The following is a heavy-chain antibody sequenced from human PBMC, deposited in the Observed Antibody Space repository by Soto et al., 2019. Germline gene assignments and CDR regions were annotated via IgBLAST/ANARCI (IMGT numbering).Heavy chain of an antibody. CDR1: GFTFSSYS. D-gene: IGHD2-2*01. CDR3: AREGCSSTGCYDAFDI. CDR2: ITSRSSYI. Sequence: EVQLVESGGGLVKPGGSLRLSCAASGFTFSSYSKNWVRQAPGKGLEWVSSITSRSSYIYYADSVKGRFTISRDNAKNSMYLQMNSLRAEDTAVYYCAREGCSSTGCYDAFDIWGQGTMVTVSS. V-gene: IGHV3-21*01. J-gene: IGHJ3*02.